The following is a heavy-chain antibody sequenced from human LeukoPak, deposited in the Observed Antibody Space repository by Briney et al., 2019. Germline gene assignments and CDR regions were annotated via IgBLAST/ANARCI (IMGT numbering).Heavy chain of an antibody. CDR2: IYYSGST. CDR1: GGSISSYY. J-gene: IGHJ3*02. V-gene: IGHV4-59*01. Sequence: PSETLSLACTVSGGSISSYYWSWIRQPPGKGLEWIGYIYYSGSTNYNPSLKSRVTISVDTSKNQFSLKLSSVTAADTAVYYCARRKSESSWYKNAFDIWGQGTMVTVSS. D-gene: IGHD6-13*01. CDR3: ARRKSESSWYKNAFDI.